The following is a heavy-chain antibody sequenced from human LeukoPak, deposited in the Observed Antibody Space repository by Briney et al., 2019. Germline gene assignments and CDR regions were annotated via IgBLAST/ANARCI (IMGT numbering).Heavy chain of an antibody. D-gene: IGHD3-9*01. CDR1: GFTFDDYA. CDR2: ISWNSGSI. CDR3: AKDTKGGYFDWLLTYFDY. V-gene: IGHV3-9*01. Sequence: PGRSLRLSCAASGFTFDDYAMHWVRQAPGKGLEWVSGISWNSGSIGYADSVKGRFTISRDNAKNSLYLQMNSLRAEDTALYYCAKDTKGGYFDWLLTYFDYWGQGTLVTVSS. J-gene: IGHJ4*02.